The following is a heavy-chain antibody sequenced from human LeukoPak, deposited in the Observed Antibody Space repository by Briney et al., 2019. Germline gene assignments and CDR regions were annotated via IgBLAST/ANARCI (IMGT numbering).Heavy chain of an antibody. J-gene: IGHJ3*02. CDR1: GGPISSYY. CDR2: IYTSGST. CDR3: ARDPYYYDSSGKNAFDI. V-gene: IGHV4-4*07. D-gene: IGHD3-22*01. Sequence: PSETLSLTCTVSGGPISSYYWSWIRQPAGKGLEWIGRIYTSGSTNYNPSLKSRVTMSVDTSKNQFSLKLSSVTAADTAVYYCARDPYYYDSSGKNAFDIWGQGTMVTVSS.